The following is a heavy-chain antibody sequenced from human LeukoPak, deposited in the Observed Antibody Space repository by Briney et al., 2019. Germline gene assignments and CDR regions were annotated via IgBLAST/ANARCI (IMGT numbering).Heavy chain of an antibody. CDR1: GGTFSSYA. V-gene: IGHV1-69*06. CDR3: AKPHFLYSSGWYYGAFDI. D-gene: IGHD6-19*01. CDR2: IIPIFGTA. Sequence: SVKVSCKASGGTFSSYAISWVRQAPGQGLEWMGGIIPIFGTANYAQKFQGRVTITADKSTSTAYMELSRLRSDDTAVYYCAKPHFLYSSGWYYGAFDIWGQGTMVTVSS. J-gene: IGHJ3*02.